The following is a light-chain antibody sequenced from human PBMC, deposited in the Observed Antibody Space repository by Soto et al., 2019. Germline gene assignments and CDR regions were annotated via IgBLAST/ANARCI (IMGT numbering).Light chain of an antibody. CDR1: QSISNY. Sequence: DIQLTQSPSSLSASVGDRVTITCRASQSISNYINWYQQKPGKAPKLLIYAASSLQSGVPSRFRGSGSGTDFTLTISSLQPEDFATYHCQQSYSTPRTFGQGTKVEIK. J-gene: IGKJ1*01. CDR3: QQSYSTPRT. CDR2: AAS. V-gene: IGKV1-39*01.